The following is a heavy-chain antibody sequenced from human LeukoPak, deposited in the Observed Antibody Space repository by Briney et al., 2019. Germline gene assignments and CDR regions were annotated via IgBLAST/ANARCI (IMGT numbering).Heavy chain of an antibody. J-gene: IGHJ4*02. CDR3: ARDHYSSSWEYYFDY. CDR2: ITSSSSYI. CDR1: GFTFDDYA. D-gene: IGHD6-13*01. V-gene: IGHV3-21*01. Sequence: PGGSLRLSCAASGFTFDDYAMHWVRQAPGKGLEWVSSITSSSSYIYYADSVKGRFTISRDNAKNSLYLQMNGLRAEDTAVYYCARDHYSSSWEYYFDYWGQGTLVTVSS.